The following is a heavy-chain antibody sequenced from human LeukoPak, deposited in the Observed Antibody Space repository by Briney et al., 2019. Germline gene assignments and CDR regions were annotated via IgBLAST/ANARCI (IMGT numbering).Heavy chain of an antibody. CDR2: IYYSGST. Sequence: SETLSLTCTVSGGSISSYYWSWIRQPPGKGLEWIGYIYYSGSTNYNPSLKSRVTISVDTSKNQFSLKLSSVTAADTAVYYCARDRHGDYPDAFDIWGQGTMVTVSS. CDR3: ARDRHGDYPDAFDI. CDR1: GGSISSYY. J-gene: IGHJ3*02. D-gene: IGHD4-17*01. V-gene: IGHV4-59*01.